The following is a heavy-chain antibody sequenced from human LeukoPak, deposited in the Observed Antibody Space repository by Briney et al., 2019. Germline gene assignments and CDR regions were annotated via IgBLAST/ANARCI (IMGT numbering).Heavy chain of an antibody. D-gene: IGHD3-10*01. V-gene: IGHV4-30-2*01. CDR1: GDSISSGGYY. J-gene: IGHJ6*03. Sequence: SETLSLTCTVSGDSISSGGYYWSWIRQPPGKGLEWIGYIYHSGSTYYNPSLKSRVIISVDRSKNQFSLKLSSVTAADTAVYYCARAKELLWFGGMDVWGKGTTVTVSS. CDR3: ARAKELLWFGGMDV. CDR2: IYHSGST.